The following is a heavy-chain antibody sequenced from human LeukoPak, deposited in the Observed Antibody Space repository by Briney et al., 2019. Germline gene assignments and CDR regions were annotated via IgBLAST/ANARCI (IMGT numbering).Heavy chain of an antibody. V-gene: IGHV4-34*01. Sequence: SQTLSLTCAVYGGSISGYYWSWIRQPPPKGLEWIGEINHSGSTNYNPSLKRRVTISVDTSKNQFSLKLSPVTAADTAVYYCARRLYGSGSYYLGWFDPWGQGTLVTVSS. CDR1: GGSISGYY. J-gene: IGHJ5*02. CDR3: ARRLYGSGSYYLGWFDP. D-gene: IGHD3-10*01. CDR2: INHSGST.